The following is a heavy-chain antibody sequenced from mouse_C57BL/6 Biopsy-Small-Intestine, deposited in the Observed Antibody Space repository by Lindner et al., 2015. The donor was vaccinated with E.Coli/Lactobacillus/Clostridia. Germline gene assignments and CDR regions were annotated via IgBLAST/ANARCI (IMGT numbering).Heavy chain of an antibody. J-gene: IGHJ3*01. V-gene: IGHV1-80*01. Sequence: VQLQESGAELVKPGASVKISCKASGYAFSSYWMNWVKQRPGKGLEWIGQIYPVDGDTNYNGKFKGKATLTADKSSSTAYMQLSSLTSEDSAVYFCARKDSPGPFAYWGQGTLVTVSA. CDR1: GYAFSSYW. D-gene: IGHD3-2*02. CDR2: IYPVDGDT. CDR3: ARKDSPGPFAY.